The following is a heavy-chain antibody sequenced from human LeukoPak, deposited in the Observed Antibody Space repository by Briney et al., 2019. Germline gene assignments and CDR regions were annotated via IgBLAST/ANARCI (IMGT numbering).Heavy chain of an antibody. V-gene: IGHV5-51*01. Sequence: GESLKISCKGSGYSFTSYWIGWVRQMPGKGLEWMGIIYPGDSDTRCSPSFEGQVIISVDKSISTAYLQWSSLKALDTATYYCARHGHCTNGVCYSNYYYYMDVWGKGTTVTVSS. D-gene: IGHD2-8*01. CDR3: ARHGHCTNGVCYSNYYYYMDV. CDR1: GYSFTSYW. CDR2: IYPGDSDT. J-gene: IGHJ6*03.